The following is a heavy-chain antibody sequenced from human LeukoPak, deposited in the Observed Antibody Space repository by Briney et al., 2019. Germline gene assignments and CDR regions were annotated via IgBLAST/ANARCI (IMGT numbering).Heavy chain of an antibody. D-gene: IGHD3-22*01. CDR1: GFTFTTYW. V-gene: IGHV3-7*01. CDR2: IKQDGSEK. J-gene: IGHJ4*02. Sequence: GGSLRLSCTASGFTFTTYWMAWVRQTPGKGLEWVANIKQDGSEKYYAESVRGRFTISRDNAKNSLYLQMNSLRAEDTAVYCCSNGIYDNSYWGQGTLVTVSS. CDR3: SNGIYDNSY.